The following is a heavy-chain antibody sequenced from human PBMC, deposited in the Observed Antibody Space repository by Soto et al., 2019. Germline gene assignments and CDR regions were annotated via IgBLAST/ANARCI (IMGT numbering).Heavy chain of an antibody. CDR1: GGSINSYY. CDR2: IYYSGST. CDR3: ARVRRNYYYGYSMDV. J-gene: IGHJ6*02. Sequence: SETLSLTCTVSGGSINSYYLSWIRQPPGKGLEWIGYIYYSGSTNYNPSLQSRVTISVDTSKNQFSLKVSSVTAADTAVYYCARVRRNYYYGYSMDVWGQGTTVTVSS. V-gene: IGHV4-59*01.